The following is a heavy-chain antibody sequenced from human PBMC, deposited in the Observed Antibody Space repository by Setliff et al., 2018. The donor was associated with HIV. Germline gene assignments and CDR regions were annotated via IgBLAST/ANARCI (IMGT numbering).Heavy chain of an antibody. CDR3: ARLGYSIDLRRLDY. Sequence: PSETLSLTCSVSGGSMRSSSYFWGWIRQPPGKGLEWIGEISHSGNTKYNPSLKSRLTISVDTSKNQFSLKLNSVTATDTALYYCARLGYSIDLRRLDYWGQGAQVTVSS. V-gene: IGHV4-39*01. D-gene: IGHD6-13*01. J-gene: IGHJ4*02. CDR1: GGSMRSSSYF. CDR2: ISHSGNT.